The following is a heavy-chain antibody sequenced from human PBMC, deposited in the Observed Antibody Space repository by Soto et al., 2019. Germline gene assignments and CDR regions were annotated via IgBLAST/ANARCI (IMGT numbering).Heavy chain of an antibody. J-gene: IGHJ4*02. CDR2: ISWNSGSI. CDR3: AKDIRLSGSSWFDY. Sequence: DVQLVESGGGLVQPGRSLRLSCAASGFTFDDYAMHWVRQAPGKGLEWVSGISWNSGSIGYADSVKGRFTISRDNAKNSLYLQMNSLRAEDTALYYCAKDIRLSGSSWFDYWGQGTLVTVSS. V-gene: IGHV3-9*01. D-gene: IGHD6-13*01. CDR1: GFTFDDYA.